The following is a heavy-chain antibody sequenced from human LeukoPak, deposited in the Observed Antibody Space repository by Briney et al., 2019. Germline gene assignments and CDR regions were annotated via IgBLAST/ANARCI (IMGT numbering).Heavy chain of an antibody. CDR1: VGSIGTYY. CDR3: ARQNAFMVVPVD. Sequence: SETLSLTCIVSVGSIGTYYWTLIRQPPGKGLEWIVDIDYTGTTKCNPSLKSRATLSVDMLKKQFSLKLTSVSAADPAVYYCARQNAFMVVPVDWGQGTLVTVSS. V-gene: IGHV4-59*08. D-gene: IGHD2-2*01. J-gene: IGHJ4*02. CDR2: IDYTGTT.